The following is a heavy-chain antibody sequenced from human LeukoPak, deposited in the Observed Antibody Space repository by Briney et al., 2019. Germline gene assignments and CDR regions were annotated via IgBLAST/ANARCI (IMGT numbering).Heavy chain of an antibody. CDR3: ARAHSSSGSYDY. J-gene: IGHJ4*02. Sequence: ASVKVSCKASGYTFTSYDINWVRQAPGQGLEWMGWMNPNSGNTGYAQKFQGRVTMTRNTSISTAYMELSSLRSEDTAVYYCARAHSSSGSYDYWGQGTLVTVSS. CDR2: MNPNSGNT. V-gene: IGHV1-8*01. D-gene: IGHD1-26*01. CDR1: GYTFTSYD.